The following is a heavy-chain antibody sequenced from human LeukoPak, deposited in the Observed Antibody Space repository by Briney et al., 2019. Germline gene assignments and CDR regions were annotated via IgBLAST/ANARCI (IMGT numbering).Heavy chain of an antibody. D-gene: IGHD4-17*01. CDR2: IDPRDSYT. CDR1: GYSFTNYW. Sequence: LGESLKISCKGSGYSFTNYWISWVRQMHGRGLEWMGRIDPRDSYTKYSPSFEGHVTISVDKSISSAFLQWNSLKASDTAIYYCATGASKVTTDFANYWGQGTQVAVSS. J-gene: IGHJ1*01. V-gene: IGHV5-10-1*01. CDR3: ATGASKVTTDFANY.